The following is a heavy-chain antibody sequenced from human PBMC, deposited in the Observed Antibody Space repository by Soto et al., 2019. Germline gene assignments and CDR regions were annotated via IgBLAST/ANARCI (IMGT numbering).Heavy chain of an antibody. CDR1: GGTFSSYA. CDR2: IIPIFGTA. CDR3: ARDRGRAARPRTDAFDI. J-gene: IGHJ3*02. D-gene: IGHD6-6*01. Sequence: SVKVSCKASGGTFSSYAISWVRQAPGQGLEWMGGIIPIFGTANYAQKFQGRVTITADESTSTAYMERSSLRSEDTAVYYCARDRGRAARPRTDAFDIWGQGTMVTVSS. V-gene: IGHV1-69*13.